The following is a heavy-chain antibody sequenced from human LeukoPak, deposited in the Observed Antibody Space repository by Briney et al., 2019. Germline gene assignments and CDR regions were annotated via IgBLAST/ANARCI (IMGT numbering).Heavy chain of an antibody. CDR2: ISGSGGST. D-gene: IGHD3-22*01. V-gene: IGHV3-23*01. CDR3: AKDQSLSYYDSSGYTADY. J-gene: IGHJ4*02. Sequence: GGSLRLSCAASGFTFSSYAMSWVRQAPGKGLEWVSAISGSGGSTYYADSVKGRFTISRDNSKNTLYLQMNSLRAEDTAVYYCAKDQSLSYYDSSGYTADYWGQGTLVTVSS. CDR1: GFTFSSYA.